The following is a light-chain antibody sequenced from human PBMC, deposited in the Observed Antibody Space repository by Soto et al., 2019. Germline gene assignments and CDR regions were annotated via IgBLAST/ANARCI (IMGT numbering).Light chain of an antibody. V-gene: IGKV3-11*01. J-gene: IGKJ5*01. Sequence: EVVLTQSPATLSLSPGERATLSCRASQSVGNCLAWYQQKPGQAPRLLIFVASARIDGIPARFSGSGSETDFTLTISSLEPEDFAVYYCQQCSNWPPITFGQGTRLEIK. CDR2: VAS. CDR1: QSVGNC. CDR3: QQCSNWPPIT.